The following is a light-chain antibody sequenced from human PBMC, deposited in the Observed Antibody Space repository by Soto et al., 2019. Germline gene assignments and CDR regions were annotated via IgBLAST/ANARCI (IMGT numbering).Light chain of an antibody. J-gene: IGKJ4*01. CDR3: QQYNIWPLT. V-gene: IGKV3-15*01. CDR1: QSVSNN. Sequence: EIAMTQSPATLSVSPGERATLSCRASQSVSNNLAWYQQKPGQAPRLLIYGASTGATGIPTRFSGSGSGTELTLTISSLQSEDFAVYYCQQYNIWPLTFGG. CDR2: GAS.